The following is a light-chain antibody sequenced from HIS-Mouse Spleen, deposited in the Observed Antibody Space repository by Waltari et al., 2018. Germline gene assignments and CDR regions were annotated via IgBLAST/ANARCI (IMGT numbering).Light chain of an antibody. J-gene: IGLJ3*02. CDR3: AAWDDSLSGRV. V-gene: IGLV1-47*01. CDR2: RNN. CDR1: SSNIGSNY. Sequence: QSVLTQPPSASGTPGQRVTISCSGSSSNIGSNYVYWYQQLPGTAPKLLIQRNNRRPSGVPYRFSGSKSGTSASLAISGLRSEDEADYYCAAWDDSLSGRVFGGGTKLTVL.